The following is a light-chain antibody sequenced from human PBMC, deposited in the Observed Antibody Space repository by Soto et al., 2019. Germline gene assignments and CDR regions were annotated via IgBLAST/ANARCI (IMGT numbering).Light chain of an antibody. CDR2: EGS. CDR1: SSDVGSYNL. V-gene: IGLV2-23*01. J-gene: IGLJ2*01. CDR3: CSYAGSSTLVV. Sequence: QSALTQPASVSGSPGQSITISCTGTSSDVGSYNLVSWYQQHPGKAPKLMIYEGSKRPSGGSNRFSGSKSGNTASLTISGLQAEDEADYYCCSYAGSSTLVVFGGGTKLTVL.